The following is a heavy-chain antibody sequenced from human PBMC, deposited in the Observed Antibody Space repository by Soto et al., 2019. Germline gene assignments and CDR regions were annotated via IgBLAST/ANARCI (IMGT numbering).Heavy chain of an antibody. D-gene: IGHD6-13*01. CDR1: GGSFSGYY. V-gene: IGHV4-34*01. J-gene: IGHJ5*02. CDR3: ARGQREAAAGVVWFDP. CDR2: INHSGST. Sequence: QVQLQQWGAGLLKPSETLSLTCAVYGGSFSGYYWSWIRQPPGKGLEWIGEINHSGSTNYNPSLKSRVTISXXTXKXXFSLKLSSVTAADTAVYYCARGQREAAAGVVWFDPWGQGTLVTVSS.